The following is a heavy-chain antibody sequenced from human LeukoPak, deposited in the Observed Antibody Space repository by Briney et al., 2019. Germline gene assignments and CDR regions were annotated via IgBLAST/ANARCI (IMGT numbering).Heavy chain of an antibody. CDR3: ATYDFWSGYYGY. V-gene: IGHV3-74*01. Sequence: SGGSLRLSCAASGFTLSSYWMHWVRQAPGKGLVWVSRINSDGSSTSYADSVKGRFTISRDNAKNTLYLQMNSLRAEDTAVYYCATYDFWSGYYGYWGQGTLVTVSS. J-gene: IGHJ4*02. CDR1: GFTLSSYW. D-gene: IGHD3-3*01. CDR2: INSDGSST.